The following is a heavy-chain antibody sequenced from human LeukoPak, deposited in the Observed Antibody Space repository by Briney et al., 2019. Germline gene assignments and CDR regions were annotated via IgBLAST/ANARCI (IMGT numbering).Heavy chain of an antibody. J-gene: IGHJ4*02. CDR2: ISSSGSTI. CDR3: AAYRGAHHKTFDY. CDR1: GFTFSSYE. Sequence: PGGSLRLSCAASGFTFSSYEMNGVRQAPGKGLEWVSYISSSGSTIYYADSVKGRFTISRDNAKNSLDLQMNSLRVEDTAVYYCAAYRGAHHKTFDYWGRGTLVTVSS. D-gene: IGHD1-26*01. V-gene: IGHV3-48*03.